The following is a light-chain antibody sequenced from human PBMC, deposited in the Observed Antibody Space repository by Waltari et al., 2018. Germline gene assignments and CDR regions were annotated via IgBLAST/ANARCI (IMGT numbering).Light chain of an antibody. CDR1: QSRLHSNGYNY. Sequence: ILVTQSSLSLPVVPGGTASISFRSSQSRLHSNGYNYLDWYLQKPGQSPRLLIHLGSTRASGVPDRFSGSGSGTDFTLKISRVEAEDVGVYYCMQALQTLTFGGGTKVEIK. V-gene: IGKV2-28*01. CDR2: LGS. CDR3: MQALQTLT. J-gene: IGKJ4*01.